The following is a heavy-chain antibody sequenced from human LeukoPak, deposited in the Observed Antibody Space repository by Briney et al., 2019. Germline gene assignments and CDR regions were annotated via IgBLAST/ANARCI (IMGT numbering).Heavy chain of an antibody. CDR1: GFTFSSYG. V-gene: IGHV3-21*01. D-gene: IGHD6-19*01. J-gene: IGHJ5*02. CDR3: ARKAFPWSSGWYQYNWFDP. CDR2: ISSSSRDI. Sequence: GGTLRLSCAASGFTFSSYGMNWVRQAPGKGLEWVSYISSSSRDIYYADPVKGRFTISRDSAKNSMYLKMNSLRAQDKAVYYCARKAFPWSSGWYQYNWFDPWGQGTLVTVSS.